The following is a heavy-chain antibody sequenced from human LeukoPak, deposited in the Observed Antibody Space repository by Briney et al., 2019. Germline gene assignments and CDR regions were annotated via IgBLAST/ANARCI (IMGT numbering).Heavy chain of an antibody. CDR1: GGSISSTNW. D-gene: IGHD3-22*01. V-gene: IGHV4-4*02. J-gene: IGHJ4*02. Sequence: PSETLSLTCAVSGGSISSTNWWSWVRQPPGKGLEWIGEIYHSGSTNYNPSLKSRVSMSVDTSRNQFSLKLSSVTAADTAVYYCAREQGYDSSGYDYWGQGSLVTVSS. CDR3: AREQGYDSSGYDY. CDR2: IYHSGST.